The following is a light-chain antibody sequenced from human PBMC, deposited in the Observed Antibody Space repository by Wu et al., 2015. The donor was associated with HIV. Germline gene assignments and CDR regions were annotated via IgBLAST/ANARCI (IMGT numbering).Light chain of an antibody. CDR2: GAS. Sequence: EIVLTQSPGTLSLSPGERATLSCRASQSVTSSNLAWYQQKPGQPPRLLIYGASARATGIPDRFSGSGSGTDITLTVSRLAPEDFAVYYCQHYGSSQWTFGQGTKVEVK. CDR1: QSVTSSN. CDR3: QHYGSSQWT. J-gene: IGKJ1*01. V-gene: IGKV3-20*01.